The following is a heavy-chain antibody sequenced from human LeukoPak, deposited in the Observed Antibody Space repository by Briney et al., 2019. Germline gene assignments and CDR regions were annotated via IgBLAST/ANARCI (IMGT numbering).Heavy chain of an antibody. J-gene: IGHJ4*02. CDR3: ARGPRGGGVFYY. D-gene: IGHD2-21*01. CDR1: GGSASSDY. V-gene: IGHV4-59*02. Sequence: SETLSLTCTVSGGSASSDYWSWIRQSPGKGLEWIGYIYYSGSTNYNPSLKSRVTISVDTSKNQFSLKLSSVTAADTAVYYCARGPRGGGVFYYWGQGTLVTVSS. CDR2: IYYSGST.